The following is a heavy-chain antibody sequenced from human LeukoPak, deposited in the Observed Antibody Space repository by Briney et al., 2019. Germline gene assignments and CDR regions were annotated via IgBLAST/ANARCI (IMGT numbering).Heavy chain of an antibody. CDR3: AKEEGIKWLRSAIDY. Sequence: GGSLRLSCAASGFNFSTYTMNWVRQAPGKGLEWVSGIGGSGDSTYYADSVKGRFTISRDNSKNTVYLQMNSLRAEDTAVYYCAKEEGIKWLRSAIDYWGQGTLVTVSS. CDR1: GFNFSTYT. J-gene: IGHJ4*02. CDR2: IGGSGDST. D-gene: IGHD5-12*01. V-gene: IGHV3-23*01.